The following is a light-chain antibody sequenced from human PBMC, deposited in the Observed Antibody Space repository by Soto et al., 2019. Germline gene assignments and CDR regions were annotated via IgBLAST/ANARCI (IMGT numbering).Light chain of an antibody. CDR3: QKSYRTPLT. V-gene: IGKV1-39*01. CDR2: VTS. Sequence: DIQMTQSPSSLSASVGDRVTITCRASQSIIGYLHWYQQKPGEAPKLLIYVTSSLQSGVPSRFSGRVYGTDFTLTISRLQPKDFATYHCQKSYRTPLTFGGGTKEEIK. J-gene: IGKJ4*01. CDR1: QSIIGY.